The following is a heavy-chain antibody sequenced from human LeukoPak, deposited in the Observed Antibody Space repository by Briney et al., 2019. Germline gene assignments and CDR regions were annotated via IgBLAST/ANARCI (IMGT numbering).Heavy chain of an antibody. V-gene: IGHV4-34*01. CDR1: GGSFSGYY. CDR2: INHSGST. D-gene: IGHD1-26*01. J-gene: IGHJ4*02. Sequence: SETLSLTCVVYGGSFSGYYWSWIRQPPGKGLEWIGEINHSGSTNYNPSLKSRVTISVDTSKNQFSLKLSSVTAADTAVYYCARDRGGSIEYWGQGILVTVST. CDR3: ARDRGGSIEY.